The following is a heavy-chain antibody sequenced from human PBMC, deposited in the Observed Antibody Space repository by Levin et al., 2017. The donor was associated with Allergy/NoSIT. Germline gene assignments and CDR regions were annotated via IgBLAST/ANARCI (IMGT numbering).Heavy chain of an antibody. D-gene: IGHD3-10*01. CDR1: GFSFSNAY. Sequence: PGGSLRLSCAASGFSFSNAYMHWVRQAPGKGLEWVGHIMRESDGGTVEYAAPVNGRFTISRDDPKNTLYLQMSSLKTDDTAVYYCYGLRSSLGVDVWGQGTTVTVSS. CDR3: YGLRSSLGVDV. V-gene: IGHV3-15*07. CDR2: IMRESDGGTV. J-gene: IGHJ6*02.